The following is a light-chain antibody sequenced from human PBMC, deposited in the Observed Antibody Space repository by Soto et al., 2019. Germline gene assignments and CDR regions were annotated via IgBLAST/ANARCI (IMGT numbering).Light chain of an antibody. V-gene: IGLV2-14*01. Sequence: QSALTQPASVSGSPGQSITISCTGTSSDVGGYNYVSWYQQHPGKAPKLMIYEVSNRPSGVSNRFSGSKSGNTASLTISGLQAADEADYYCSSYTSSSTLGVFGGGTKVTVL. CDR3: SSYTSSSTLGV. CDR1: SSDVGGYNY. J-gene: IGLJ2*01. CDR2: EVS.